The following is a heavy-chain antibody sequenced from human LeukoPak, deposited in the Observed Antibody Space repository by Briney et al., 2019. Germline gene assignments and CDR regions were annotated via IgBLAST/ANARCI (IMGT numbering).Heavy chain of an antibody. CDR3: ARDRRCDILTGPRFDY. J-gene: IGHJ4*02. CDR2: IYYSGST. V-gene: IGHV4-59*01. CDR1: GGSISSYY. Sequence: SETLSLTCTVSGGSISSYYWSWIRQPPGKGLEWIGYIYYSGSTNYNPSLKSRVTISVDTSKNQFSLKLSSVTAADTAVYYCARDRRCDILTGPRFDYWGQGTLVTVSS. D-gene: IGHD3-9*01.